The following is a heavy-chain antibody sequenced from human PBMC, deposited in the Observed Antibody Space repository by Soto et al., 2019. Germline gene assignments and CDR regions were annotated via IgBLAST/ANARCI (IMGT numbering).Heavy chain of an antibody. CDR3: TKNYYFDS. CDR1: GFTFSNYA. J-gene: IGHJ4*02. CDR2: INIVGGNT. V-gene: IGHV3-23*01. Sequence: VQLLESGGGLEQPGGSLRLSCAASGFTFSNYAMSWVRQAPGKALEWVSSINIVGGNTNYADSVRGRFTMSRDDSKNTVFLQMHSLSAEDTAIYYCTKNYYFDSWGQGTLVTVSS.